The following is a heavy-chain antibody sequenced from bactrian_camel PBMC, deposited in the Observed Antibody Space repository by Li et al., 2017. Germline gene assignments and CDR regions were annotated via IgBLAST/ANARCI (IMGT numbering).Heavy chain of an antibody. Sequence: HVQLVESGGGSVKAGGSLRLSCTGFGYYNCLGWFRQQPGKEREGFATIGRRGTTRHADSVKGRFTISRNVLPERLSLQMTRLKAEDTAMYYCAAGPDVGREEHLTAGQVLSIRRNNFWGQGTQVTVS. CDR3: AAGPDVGREEHLTAGQVLSIRRNNF. J-gene: IGHJ4*01. D-gene: IGHD1*01. V-gene: IGHV3S53*01. CDR2: IGRRGTT. CDR1: GYYNC.